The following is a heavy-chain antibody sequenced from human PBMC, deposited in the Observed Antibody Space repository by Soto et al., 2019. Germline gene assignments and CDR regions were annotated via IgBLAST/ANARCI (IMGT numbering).Heavy chain of an antibody. V-gene: IGHV4-39*01. CDR1: GDSISSNNYY. CDR2: IYYSGST. J-gene: IGHJ4*02. Sequence: ETLSLTCTVSGDSISSNNYYCGWIRQPPGKGLKWIGSIYYSGSTYYNPSLKSRVTMSVDTSKSQFSLKLSSVTAADTAVYYCARHPGYAVPTVYATHYFNYWGQGILVTISS. CDR3: ARHPGYAVPTVYATHYFNY. D-gene: IGHD2-8*01.